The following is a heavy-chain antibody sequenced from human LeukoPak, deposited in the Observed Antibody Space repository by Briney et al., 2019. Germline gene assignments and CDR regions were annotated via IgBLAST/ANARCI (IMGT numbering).Heavy chain of an antibody. V-gene: IGHV4-59*01. CDR1: GGSISSYY. D-gene: IGHD4-23*01. CDR3: ARVRGGNGDYFDY. J-gene: IGHJ4*02. CDR2: IYYSGST. Sequence: SETLSLTCTVSGGSISSYYWSLIRQPPGKGLEWIGYIYYSGSTNYNPSLKSRATISVDTSKNQFSLKLSSVTAADTAVYYCARVRGGNGDYFDYWGQGTLVTVSS.